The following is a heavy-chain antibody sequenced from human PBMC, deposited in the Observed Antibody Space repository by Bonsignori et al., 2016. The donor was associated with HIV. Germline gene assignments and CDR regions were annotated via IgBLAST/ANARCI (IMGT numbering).Heavy chain of an antibody. D-gene: IGHD6-6*01. V-gene: IGHV1-18*01. CDR3: ARDREARYSSSSEYDYYYLDV. CDR2: IGTYTGDR. J-gene: IGHJ6*03. Sequence: WVRQAPGQGLEWMGWIGTYTGDRNYAQHLQDRVTLTTDTATSTAYMELRSLRTDDTAVYYCARDREARYSSSSEYDYYYLDVWGTGTTVIVSS.